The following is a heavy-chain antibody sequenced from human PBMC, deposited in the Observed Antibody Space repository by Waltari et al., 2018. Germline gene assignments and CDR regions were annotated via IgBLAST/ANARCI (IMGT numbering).Heavy chain of an antibody. CDR2: SIGTVNDR. Sequence: EAQLLESGGGLIQPGGSLRLSCAACGLPFSSDDMSWVREAPGKGLEWVSSIGTVNDRYYADSVRGRFTISRDNSKNTLYLQMSSLRAEDTAVYFCAKHWDYWGQGTLVTVSS. CDR1: GLPFSSDD. D-gene: IGHD1-1*01. V-gene: IGHV3-23*01. CDR3: AKHWDY. J-gene: IGHJ4*02.